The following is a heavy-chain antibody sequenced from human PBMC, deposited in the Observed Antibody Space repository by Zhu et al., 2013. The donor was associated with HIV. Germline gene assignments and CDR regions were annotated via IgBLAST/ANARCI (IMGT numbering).Heavy chain of an antibody. D-gene: IGHD6-19*01. CDR3: ARDSTGWYSFDY. V-gene: IGHV1-2*02. CDR2: INPNSGGT. CDR1: GYTFSIYF. Sequence: QVQLVQSGAEVQKPGASVKVSCKASGYTFSIYFLHWMRQAPGQGLEWMGWINPNSGGTNYAQKFQGRVTMTRDTSISTAYMELTRLNSDDTAIYYCARDSTGWYSFDYWGQGTLVTVSS. J-gene: IGHJ4*02.